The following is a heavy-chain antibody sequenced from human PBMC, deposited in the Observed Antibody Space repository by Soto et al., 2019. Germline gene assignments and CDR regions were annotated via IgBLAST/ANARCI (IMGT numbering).Heavy chain of an antibody. Sequence: QVQLQESGPGLVKPSQTLSLTCTVSGGSISSGGYYWSWIRQHPGKGLEWIGYIYYSGSTYYNPSLKTRVTISVDTSKNQFSLKLSSVTAADTAVYYCARENPAAYGDYLNWFDPWGQGTLVTVSS. V-gene: IGHV4-31*03. D-gene: IGHD4-17*01. CDR1: GGSISSGGYY. CDR3: ARENPAAYGDYLNWFDP. CDR2: IYYSGST. J-gene: IGHJ5*02.